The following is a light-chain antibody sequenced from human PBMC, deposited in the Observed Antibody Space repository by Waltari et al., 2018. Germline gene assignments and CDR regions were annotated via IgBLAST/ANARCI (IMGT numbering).Light chain of an antibody. CDR1: QSLLHSNGYNY. J-gene: IGKJ4*01. V-gene: IGKV2-28*01. Sequence: DIVMTQSPLSLPVTPGEPASIPCRSSQSLLHSNGYNYLDWYLQKPGQSPQLLIYLGSNRASGVPDRFSGSGSGTDFTLKISRVEAEDVGVYYCMQALQTPGLTFGGGTKVEIK. CDR2: LGS. CDR3: MQALQTPGLT.